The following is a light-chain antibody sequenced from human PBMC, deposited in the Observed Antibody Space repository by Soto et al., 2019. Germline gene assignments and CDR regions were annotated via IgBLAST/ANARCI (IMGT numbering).Light chain of an antibody. V-gene: IGKV1-39*01. Sequence: DIQVTQSPSSLSASVGDRVTITCRASRSISRYLNWYQQKPGKAPKLLIYSASSLQSGVPSRFSGSGSGTEFTLTISSLQPDDFATYYCQHYNSYSEAFGQGTKVDIK. CDR1: RSISRY. J-gene: IGKJ1*01. CDR2: SAS. CDR3: QHYNSYSEA.